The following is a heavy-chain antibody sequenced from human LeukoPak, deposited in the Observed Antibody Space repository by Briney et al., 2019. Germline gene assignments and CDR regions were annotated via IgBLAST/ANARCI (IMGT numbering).Heavy chain of an antibody. CDR2: IYYSGST. CDR3: ARLVTGKMNWFGP. J-gene: IGHJ5*02. CDR1: GGSISGYY. D-gene: IGHD1-14*01. Sequence: SETLSLTCAVSGGSISGYYWSWIRQPPGKGLEWIGYIYYSGSTNYSPSLKSRVTISLDTSKNQFSLKLSSVTAADTAVNYCARLVTGKMNWFGPWGQATLVTVS. V-gene: IGHV4-59*08.